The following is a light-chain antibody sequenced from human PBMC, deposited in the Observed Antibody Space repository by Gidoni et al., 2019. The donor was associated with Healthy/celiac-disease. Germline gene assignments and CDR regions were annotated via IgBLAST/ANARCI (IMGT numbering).Light chain of an antibody. CDR1: QSVSSNY. CDR3: QQYGSSSWT. Sequence: EIGLTQSPGTLSLSPGERATLSCRASQSVSSNYVAWYQQKPGQAPRLLIYGASSRAPGIPDRFSGSVSGTDFTLTISRLEPDDFAVYYCQQYGSSSWTFGQGTKVEIK. V-gene: IGKV3-20*01. J-gene: IGKJ1*01. CDR2: GAS.